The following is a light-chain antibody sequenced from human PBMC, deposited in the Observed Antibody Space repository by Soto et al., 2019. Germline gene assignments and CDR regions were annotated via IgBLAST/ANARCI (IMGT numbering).Light chain of an antibody. CDR3: QQYDSYPLT. Sequence: DIQMTQSPSTLSASVGDRVTITCRASQSFSSWLAWYQQRPGNAPNLLIYKASSLESGVPSRFSGSGSGTEFTLTVSSLQPDDFATYYCQQYDSYPLTFGGGTKVEIK. V-gene: IGKV1-5*03. J-gene: IGKJ4*01. CDR1: QSFSSW. CDR2: KAS.